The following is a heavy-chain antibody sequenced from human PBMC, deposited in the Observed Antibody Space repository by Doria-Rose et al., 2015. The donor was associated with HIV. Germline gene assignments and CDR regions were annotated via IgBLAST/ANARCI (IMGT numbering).Heavy chain of an antibody. V-gene: IGHV1-18*04. CDR3: ARDALGATPFDS. CDR1: GYTFTSYG. J-gene: IGHJ5*01. Sequence: KPGASVKVSCTASGYTFTSYGISWVRQAPGQGLEWMGRIGVYNGNTIYAQTLQGRVTMTTDTSTSTAYVELRSLRSDDTAVYYCARDALGATPFDSWGQGTLVTVS. CDR2: IGVYNGNT. D-gene: IGHD1-26*01.